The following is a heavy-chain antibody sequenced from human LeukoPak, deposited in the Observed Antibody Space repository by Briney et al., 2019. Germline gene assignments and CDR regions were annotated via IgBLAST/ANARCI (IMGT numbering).Heavy chain of an antibody. Sequence: GGSLRLSCAASGFTFSSYGMHWVRQAPGKGLEWVAVIWYDGSDKYYADSVKGRFTISRDNFKNTLYLQMNSLRAEDTGVYYCARADDFGDLGYWGQGTLHTVSS. CDR1: GFTFSSYG. CDR3: ARADDFGDLGY. V-gene: IGHV3-33*01. J-gene: IGHJ4*02. D-gene: IGHD1-1*01. CDR2: IWYDGSDK.